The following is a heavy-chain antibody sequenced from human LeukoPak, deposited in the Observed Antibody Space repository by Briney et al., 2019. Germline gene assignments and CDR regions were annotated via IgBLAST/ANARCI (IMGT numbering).Heavy chain of an antibody. D-gene: IGHD5-12*01. Sequence: GGSLRLSCAASGFTFSSYAMSWVRQAPGKGLEWVSAISGSGGSTYYADSVKGRFTISRDNSKNTLSLQMNSLRAEDTAVYYCASYAYYYYYMDVWGKGTTVIVSS. CDR1: GFTFSSYA. CDR2: ISGSGGST. J-gene: IGHJ6*03. CDR3: ASYAYYYYYMDV. V-gene: IGHV3-23*01.